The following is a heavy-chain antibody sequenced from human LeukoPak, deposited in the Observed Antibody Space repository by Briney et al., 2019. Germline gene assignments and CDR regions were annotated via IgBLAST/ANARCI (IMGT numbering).Heavy chain of an antibody. CDR2: IRGDGADT. J-gene: IGHJ4*02. Sequence: GGSLRLSCAASGFTFSSYAMSWVRQAPGKGLEWISSIRGDGADTYYADSVKGRFTISRDNSKNTLYLQMNSLRAEDTAVYYCAKSRVAGYYGSGSYYSGFDYWGQGTLVTVSS. CDR3: AKSRVAGYYGSGSYYSGFDY. V-gene: IGHV3-23*01. CDR1: GFTFSSYA. D-gene: IGHD3-10*01.